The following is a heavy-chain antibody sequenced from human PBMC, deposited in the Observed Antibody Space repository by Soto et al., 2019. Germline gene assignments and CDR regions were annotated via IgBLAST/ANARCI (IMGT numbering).Heavy chain of an antibody. CDR2: IYYSGST. V-gene: IGHV4-39*01. Sequence: SETLSLTCTVSGGSISSSSYYWGWIRQPPGKGLEWIGSIYYSGSTYYNPSLKSRVTISVDTSKNQFSLKLSSVTAAGTAVYYCASYTDYYGSGSRDYYYYGMDVWGQGTTVTVSS. CDR3: ASYTDYYGSGSRDYYYYGMDV. CDR1: GGSISSSSYY. D-gene: IGHD3-10*01. J-gene: IGHJ6*02.